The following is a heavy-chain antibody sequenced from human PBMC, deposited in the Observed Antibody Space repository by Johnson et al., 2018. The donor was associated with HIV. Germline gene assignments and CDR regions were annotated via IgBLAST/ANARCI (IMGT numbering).Heavy chain of an antibody. D-gene: IGHD2-21*02. CDR3: AKGEGYCGGDCYSTH. Sequence: VQLVESGGGLVQPGRSLRLSCAASGFTFSSYVMSWVRQAPGKGLEWVSSITGSGGSTYYADSVKGRITISRDNARNSLFLQMNSLRAEDTAVFYCAKGEGYCGGDCYSTHWGQGTMVTVSS. CDR2: ITGSGGST. CDR1: GFTFSSYV. J-gene: IGHJ3*01. V-gene: IGHV3-23*04.